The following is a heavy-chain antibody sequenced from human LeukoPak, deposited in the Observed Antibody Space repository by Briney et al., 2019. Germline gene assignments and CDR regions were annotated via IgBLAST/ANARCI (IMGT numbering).Heavy chain of an antibody. CDR3: ARASITMIVPGAFDI. V-gene: IGHV3-21*01. CDR1: GFTFSSYS. Sequence: GGSLRLSCAASGFTFSSYSMNWVRQAPGKGLGWVSSISSSSSYIYYADSVKGRFTISRDNAKNSLYLQMNSLRAEDTAVYYCARASITMIVPGAFDIWGQGTMVTVSS. CDR2: ISSSSSYI. J-gene: IGHJ3*02. D-gene: IGHD3-22*01.